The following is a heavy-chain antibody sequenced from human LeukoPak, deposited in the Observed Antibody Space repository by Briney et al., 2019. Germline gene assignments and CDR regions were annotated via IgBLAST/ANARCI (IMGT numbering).Heavy chain of an antibody. J-gene: IGHJ4*02. Sequence: ASVKVSCKASGYTFTSYDINWVRQATGQGLEWMGWMNPNSGNTGYAQKFQGRVTITRNTSISTAYMELSSLRSEDTAVYYCASGYGGNPEGGYWGQGTLVTVSS. V-gene: IGHV1-8*03. CDR3: ASGYGGNPEGGY. D-gene: IGHD4-23*01. CDR2: MNPNSGNT. CDR1: GYTFTSYD.